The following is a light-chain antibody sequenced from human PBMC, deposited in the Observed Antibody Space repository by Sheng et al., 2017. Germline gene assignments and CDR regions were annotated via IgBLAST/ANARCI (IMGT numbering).Light chain of an antibody. Sequence: SSELTQDPAVSVALGQTVRITCQGDSLRIYYASWYQQKPGQAPILVIYGKNNRPSGIPDRFSGSNSGNTASLTITGAQAEDEADYYCNSRDSNGNHHYVFGSGTRVSVL. CDR2: GKN. J-gene: IGLJ1*01. CDR3: NSRDSNGNHHYV. V-gene: IGLV3-19*01. CDR1: SLRIYY.